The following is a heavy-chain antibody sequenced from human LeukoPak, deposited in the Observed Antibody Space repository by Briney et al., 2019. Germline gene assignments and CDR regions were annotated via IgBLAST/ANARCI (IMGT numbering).Heavy chain of an antibody. CDR2: ISSSSSTI. Sequence: GGSLRLSCAASGFTFSSYSMNWVRQAPGKGLEWVSYISSSSSTIYYADSVKGRFTISRDNAKNSLYLQMNSLRAEDTAVYYCARDWLYSGSYSPLGLWYFDLWGRGTLATVSS. J-gene: IGHJ2*01. D-gene: IGHD1-26*01. CDR3: ARDWLYSGSYSPLGLWYFDL. V-gene: IGHV3-48*01. CDR1: GFTFSSYS.